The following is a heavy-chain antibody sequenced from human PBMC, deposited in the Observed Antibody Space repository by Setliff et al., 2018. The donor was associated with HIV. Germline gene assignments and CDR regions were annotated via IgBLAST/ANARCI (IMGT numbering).Heavy chain of an antibody. V-gene: IGHV4-39*01. Sequence: SETLSLTCTVSGGSIRSSSYYWGWIRQPPGKGLEWIGSIYYSGSTYYNPSLKSRVTISVDTAKKQFSLRLRSVTATDTAVYYCARHFPGSPHPAGYYMDVWGKGTMVTVS. CDR2: IYYSGST. CDR1: GGSIRSSSYY. J-gene: IGHJ6*03. D-gene: IGHD6-13*01. CDR3: ARHFPGSPHPAGYYMDV.